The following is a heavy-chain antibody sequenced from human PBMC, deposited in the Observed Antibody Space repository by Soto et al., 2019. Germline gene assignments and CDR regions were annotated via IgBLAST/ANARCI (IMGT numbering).Heavy chain of an antibody. D-gene: IGHD6-13*01. CDR3: ARDRESWTHWFDP. Sequence: EVQLVESGGGLVKPGGSLRLSCAASGFTFSSYSMNWVRQAPGKGLEWVSSISSSSSYIYYADSVKGRFTISRDNAKNSLYLQMNSLRAEDTAVYYCARDRESWTHWFDPWGQGTLVTVSS. CDR2: ISSSSSYI. CDR1: GFTFSSYS. V-gene: IGHV3-21*01. J-gene: IGHJ5*02.